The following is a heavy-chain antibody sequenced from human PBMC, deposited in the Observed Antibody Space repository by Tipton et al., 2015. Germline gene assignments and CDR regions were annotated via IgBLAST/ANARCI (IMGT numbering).Heavy chain of an antibody. J-gene: IGHJ4*02. D-gene: IGHD2-2*01. V-gene: IGHV3-11*04. Sequence: SLRLSCAASGFTFSNYYMSWIRQAPGKGLEWLSYIDSSGRAIYYTDSVKGRSTVSRDNSKNTLHLQMNSLRDEDTAMYYCASGGHECSGTSCNFWWGQGTLVTVSS. CDR2: IDSSGRAI. CDR3: ASGGHECSGTSCNFW. CDR1: GFTFSNYY.